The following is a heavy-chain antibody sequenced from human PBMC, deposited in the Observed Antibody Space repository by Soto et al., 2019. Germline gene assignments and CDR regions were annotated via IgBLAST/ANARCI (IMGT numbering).Heavy chain of an antibody. CDR1: VFSVRSSGRR. V-gene: IGHV2-70*04. D-gene: IGHD3-9*01. Sequence: CGPPQVNPRQTLTLICSFCVFSVRSSGRRMNWMRELPGKALEWLARIDCDADKFYSTSLKTRLNISKDTSKDQVVLTMTKMDTVDTAKYYCARTYPDYDIFTGYQRYPHAFDIWGQGTMVTVSS. CDR2: IDCDADK. CDR3: ARTYPDYDIFTGYQRYPHAFDI. J-gene: IGHJ3*02.